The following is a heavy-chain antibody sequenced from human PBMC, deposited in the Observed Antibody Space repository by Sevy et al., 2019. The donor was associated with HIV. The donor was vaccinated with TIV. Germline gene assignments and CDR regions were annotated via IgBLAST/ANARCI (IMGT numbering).Heavy chain of an antibody. D-gene: IGHD3-9*01. CDR2: ISSSGSTI. J-gene: IGHJ4*02. CDR1: GFSFSDYY. Sequence: GGSLRLSCAASGFSFSDYYMSWISQAPGKGLEWVSYISSSGSTIYYADSVKGRFTISRDNAKNSLYLQINSLRAEDTAVYYCARVRKNYDILTGYSSYYFDYWGQGTLVTVSS. CDR3: ARVRKNYDILTGYSSYYFDY. V-gene: IGHV3-11*01.